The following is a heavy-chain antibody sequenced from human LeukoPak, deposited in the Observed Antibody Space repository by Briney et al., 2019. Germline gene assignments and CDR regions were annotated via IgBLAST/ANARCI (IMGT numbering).Heavy chain of an antibody. J-gene: IGHJ4*02. CDR1: GGPISSSSYY. V-gene: IGHV4-39*01. CDR3: ARHRDSGSYRFTTHFDY. Sequence: PSETLSLTCTVSGGPISSSSYYWGWIRQPPGKGLEWIGSIYYSGSTYYNPSLKSRVTISVDTSKNQFSLKLSSVTAADTAVYYCARHRDSGSYRFTTHFDYWGQGTLVTVSS. CDR2: IYYSGST. D-gene: IGHD1-26*01.